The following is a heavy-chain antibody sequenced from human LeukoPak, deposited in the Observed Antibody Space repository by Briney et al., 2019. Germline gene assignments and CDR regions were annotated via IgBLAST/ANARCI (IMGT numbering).Heavy chain of an antibody. CDR3: ARDLGQDY. J-gene: IGHJ4*02. CDR1: GFTFSTYS. CDR2: ISSNNFTV. V-gene: IGHV3-48*01. Sequence: GGSLRLSCAASGFTFSTYSMNWVRQAPGKGLEWASYISSNNFTVYYADSVKGRFTISRDNAKNSLYLQMNSLRAEDTAVYYCARDLGQDYWGQGTLVTVSS.